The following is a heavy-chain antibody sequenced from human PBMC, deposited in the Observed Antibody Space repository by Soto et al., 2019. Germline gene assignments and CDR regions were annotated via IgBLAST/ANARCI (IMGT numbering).Heavy chain of an antibody. V-gene: IGHV3-48*02. CDR3: ARDQPTPNSGYTFFDY. D-gene: IGHD5-12*01. CDR2: ISSSSSTI. Sequence: PGGSLRLSCAASGFIFSTYNMNWVRQAPGKGLEWVSYISSSSSTIYYADSVKGRFTISRDNAKNSLYLQMNSLRDEDTAVYYCARDQPTPNSGYTFFDYWGQGTLVTVSS. J-gene: IGHJ4*02. CDR1: GFIFSTYN.